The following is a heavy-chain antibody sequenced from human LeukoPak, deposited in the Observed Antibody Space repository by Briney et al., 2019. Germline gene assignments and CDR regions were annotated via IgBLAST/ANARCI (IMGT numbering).Heavy chain of an antibody. CDR3: ARDWYD. Sequence: GGSLRLSCVASGFTFSSYCMSWVRQAPGKGLEWVSYISSSSSMIYYADSVKGRFTISRDNAKHSLYLQMNSLRDEDTAVYYCARDWYDWGQGTLVTVSS. CDR1: GFTFSSYC. V-gene: IGHV3-48*02. D-gene: IGHD1-14*01. J-gene: IGHJ4*02. CDR2: ISSSSSMI.